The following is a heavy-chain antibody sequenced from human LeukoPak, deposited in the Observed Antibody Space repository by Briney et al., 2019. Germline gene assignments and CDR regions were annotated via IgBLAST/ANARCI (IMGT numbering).Heavy chain of an antibody. CDR2: IYYSGST. CDR1: GGSVSSGSYS. CDR3: ARFSSAYAFDI. Sequence: SETLSLTCTVSGGSVSSGSYSWSWIRQPPGKGLEWIGYIYYSGSTNYNPSLKSRVTISVDTSKNQFSLKLSSVTAADTAVYYCARFSSAYAFDIWGQGTMVTVSS. V-gene: IGHV4-61*01. J-gene: IGHJ3*02. D-gene: IGHD6-25*01.